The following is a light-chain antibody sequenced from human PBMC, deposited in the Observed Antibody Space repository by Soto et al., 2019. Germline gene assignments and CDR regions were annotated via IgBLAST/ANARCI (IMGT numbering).Light chain of an antibody. CDR3: SSYTSSSTYV. J-gene: IGLJ1*01. Sequence: SALTQPASVSGSPGQSIAISCTGTSSVVGGYNYVSWYQHHPGKAPKLMIYDVSNRPSGVSNRFSGSKSGNTASLTISGLQAEDEADYYCSSYTSSSTYVFGTGTKVTVL. CDR1: SSVVGGYNY. V-gene: IGLV2-14*03. CDR2: DVS.